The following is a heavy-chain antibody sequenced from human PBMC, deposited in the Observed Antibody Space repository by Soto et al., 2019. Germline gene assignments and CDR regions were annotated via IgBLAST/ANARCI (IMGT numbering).Heavy chain of an antibody. Sequence: RSESLDGVRHTPGKGLEWVSYISSSSSTIYYADSVKGRFTISRDNAKNSLYLQMNSLRDEDTAVYYCARDHSSGYYFDAFDIWGQGTMVTVSS. CDR1: RSES. D-gene: IGHD3-22*01. CDR3: ARDHSSGYYFDAFDI. CDR2: ISSSSSTI. J-gene: IGHJ3*02. V-gene: IGHV3-48*02.